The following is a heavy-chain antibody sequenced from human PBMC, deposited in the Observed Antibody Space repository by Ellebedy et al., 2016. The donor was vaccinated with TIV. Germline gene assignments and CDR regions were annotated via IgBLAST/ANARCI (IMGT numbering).Heavy chain of an antibody. D-gene: IGHD3-22*01. CDR1: GGSISSYY. J-gene: IGHJ4*02. V-gene: IGHV4-59*01. Sequence: MPSETLSLTCTVSGGSISSYYWSWIRQPPGKGLEWIGYIYYSGSTNYNPSLKSRVTISVDTSKNQFSLKLSSVTAADTAVYYCAREGDSSGYYEYWGQGTLVTVSS. CDR3: AREGDSSGYYEY. CDR2: IYYSGST.